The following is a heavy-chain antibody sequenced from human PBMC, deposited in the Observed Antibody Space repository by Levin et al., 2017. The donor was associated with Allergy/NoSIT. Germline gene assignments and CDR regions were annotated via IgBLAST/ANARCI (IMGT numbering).Heavy chain of an antibody. V-gene: IGHV5-10-1*01. J-gene: IGHJ4*02. Sequence: GGSLRLSCKGSGYSFTSYWISWVRQMPGKGLEWMGRIDPSDSYTNYSPSFQGHVTISADKSISPAYLQWSSLKASDTAIYYCARGGGGSSYDYWGQGTLVTVS. CDR3: ARGGGGSSYDY. D-gene: IGHD2-15*01. CDR1: GYSFTSYW. CDR2: IDPSDSYT.